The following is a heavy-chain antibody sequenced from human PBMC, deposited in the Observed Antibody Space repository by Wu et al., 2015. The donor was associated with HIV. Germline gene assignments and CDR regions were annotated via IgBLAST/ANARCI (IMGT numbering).Heavy chain of an antibody. CDR1: GYTFTTYD. J-gene: IGHJ4*02. Sequence: QVQLVQSGAEMKKPGASVNISCKASGYTFTTYDINWVRQATGQGLEYMGWMNPNNGNTASAQRFQGRITMTRTTSISTAYLELSSLRSEDTAVYYCARGRYDFGYWGQGTLVTVSS. CDR3: ARGRYDFGY. V-gene: IGHV1-8*02. CDR2: MNPNNGNT. D-gene: IGHD5-12*01.